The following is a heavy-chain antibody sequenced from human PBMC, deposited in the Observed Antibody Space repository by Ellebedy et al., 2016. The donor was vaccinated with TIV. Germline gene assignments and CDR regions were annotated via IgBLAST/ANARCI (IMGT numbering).Heavy chain of an antibody. CDR3: AKDQEGVLPSPYLDS. J-gene: IGHJ4*02. Sequence: GESLKISXAASGFSFSSYAMNWVRQAPGKGLEWVSVISGSGDATHYADSVKGRFVISRDNSKNTLSLQMNSLRAEDTALYYCAKDQEGVLPSPYLDSWGQGTLVTVSP. V-gene: IGHV3-23*01. CDR2: ISGSGDAT. CDR1: GFSFSSYA. D-gene: IGHD3-10*01.